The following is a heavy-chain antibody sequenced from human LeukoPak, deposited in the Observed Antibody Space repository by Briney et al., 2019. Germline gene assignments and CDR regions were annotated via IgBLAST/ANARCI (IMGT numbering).Heavy chain of an antibody. CDR2: IYHSGST. Sequence: SETLSLTCTVSGGSISSGDYYWSWIRQHPGKGLEWIGYIYHSGSTYYNPSLKSRVTISVDRSKNQFSLKLSSVTAADTAVYYCARAGVTPFDYWGQGTLVTVSS. V-gene: IGHV4-30-2*01. CDR3: ARAGVTPFDY. D-gene: IGHD2-21*02. J-gene: IGHJ4*02. CDR1: GGSISSGDYY.